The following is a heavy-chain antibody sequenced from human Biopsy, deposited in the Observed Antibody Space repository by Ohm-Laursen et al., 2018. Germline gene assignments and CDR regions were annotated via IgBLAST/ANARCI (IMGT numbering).Heavy chain of an antibody. Sequence: SLRLSCVASRFTFSDYYMIWIRQPPGKGLEWVSYITNSGGTVYYEDSVKGRFTVSRDNAKNSLYLQMDRLRAEDTAVYYCARPPWGHAYGYYNGTDVWGQGTTVTVSS. V-gene: IGHV3-11*01. J-gene: IGHJ6*02. CDR2: ITNSGGTV. CDR3: ARPPWGHAYGYYNGTDV. D-gene: IGHD3-10*01. CDR1: RFTFSDYY.